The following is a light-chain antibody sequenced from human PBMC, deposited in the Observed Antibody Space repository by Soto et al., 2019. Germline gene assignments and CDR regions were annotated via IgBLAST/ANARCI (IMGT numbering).Light chain of an antibody. CDR1: QNVLYSSNNKNQ. CDR2: WAS. V-gene: IGKV4-1*01. J-gene: IGKJ4*01. Sequence: DIVMTQSPDSLAVSLGERATINCKSSQNVLYSSNNKNQLAWYQQKPGQPPKLHIYWASTRESGVPDRFSGSGSGTDFILTISSLQAEDVAVYYCQQYYSPPLTFGGGTKVEIK. CDR3: QQYYSPPLT.